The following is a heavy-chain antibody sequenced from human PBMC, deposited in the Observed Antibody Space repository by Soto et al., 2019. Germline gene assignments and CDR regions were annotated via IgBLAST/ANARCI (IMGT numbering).Heavy chain of an antibody. D-gene: IGHD2-2*01. V-gene: IGHV1-3*01. Sequence: ASVKVSCKTSGYSFTKYGLHWVRQAPGQRLEWTGWINPGNGDTKYSQKFQGRVTITRDTSATTAYMELSSLRSEDSAVFYCARTDCSSTSCYNYYYYSMDVWGQGTTVTVSS. CDR3: ARTDCSSTSCYNYYYYSMDV. J-gene: IGHJ6*02. CDR2: INPGNGDT. CDR1: GYSFTKYG.